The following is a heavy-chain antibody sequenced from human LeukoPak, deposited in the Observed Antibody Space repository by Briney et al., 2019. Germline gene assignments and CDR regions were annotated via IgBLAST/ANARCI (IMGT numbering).Heavy chain of an antibody. CDR1: GYTFTSYY. CDR2: INPSGGST. V-gene: IGHV1-46*01. D-gene: IGHD4-23*01. J-gene: IGHJ6*02. Sequence: ASVKVSCKASGYTFTSYYMHWVRQAPGQGLEWMGIINPSGGSTSYAQKFQGRVTMTRDTSTSTVYMELSSLRSEDTTVYYCNSGYYYYGMDVWGQGTTVTVSS. CDR3: NSGYYYYGMDV.